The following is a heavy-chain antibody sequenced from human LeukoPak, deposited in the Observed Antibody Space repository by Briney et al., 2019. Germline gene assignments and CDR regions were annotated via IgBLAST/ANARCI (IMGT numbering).Heavy chain of an antibody. CDR3: ASGRQLGY. V-gene: IGHV3-7*01. J-gene: IGHJ4*02. CDR1: GFTFSSYW. CDR2: IKEDGSEK. Sequence: GGSLRLSCAASGFTFSSYWMHWVRQAPGKGLEWVANIKEDGSEKYYVDSAKGRFTISRDNARNSLYLQMNSLRAEDTAVYYCASGRQLGYWGQGTLVTVSS. D-gene: IGHD6-13*01.